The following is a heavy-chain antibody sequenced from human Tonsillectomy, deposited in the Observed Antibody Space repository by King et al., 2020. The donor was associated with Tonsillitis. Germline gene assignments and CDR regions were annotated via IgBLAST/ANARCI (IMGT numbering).Heavy chain of an antibody. CDR2: IYSGGST. Sequence: EVQLVESGGGLVQPGGSLRLSCAASGFTVSSNYMSWVRQAPGKGLEWGSVIYSGGSTYYADSVKGSVTISRDNSKTTLYLQMNSLRAEDTAVYYCARGMTTVTTWNAFDIWGQGTMVTVSS. D-gene: IGHD4-17*01. CDR1: GFTVSSNY. V-gene: IGHV3-66*01. CDR3: ARGMTTVTTWNAFDI. J-gene: IGHJ3*02.